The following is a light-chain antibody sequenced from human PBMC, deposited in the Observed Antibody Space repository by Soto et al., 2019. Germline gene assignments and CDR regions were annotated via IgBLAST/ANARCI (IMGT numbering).Light chain of an antibody. CDR2: STN. CDR3: AVWDDRLNGELV. V-gene: IGLV1-44*01. J-gene: IGLJ2*01. Sequence: QSVLTQPPSASGTPGQRVTISCSGSSSNIGSNSVNWYQQLPGTAPKLLIYSTNQRPSGVPDRFSGSKSDTSASLAISGLQSEDEVDYYCAVWDDRLNGELVFGGGTKLTVL. CDR1: SSNIGSNS.